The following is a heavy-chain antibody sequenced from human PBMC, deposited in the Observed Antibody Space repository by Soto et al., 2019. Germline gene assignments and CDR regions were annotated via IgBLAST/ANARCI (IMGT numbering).Heavy chain of an antibody. V-gene: IGHV3-23*01. CDR2: ISASGGST. Sequence: GGSLRLSCAASGFAFSSYAMSWVRQTPGKGLEWVSSISASGGSTYYGDSLKGRFTISRDNSKNTLNLHIKSLGVEDSAVYYCAKDRGGFARGWEYYDFWGQGTQVTVSS. D-gene: IGHD6-19*01. J-gene: IGHJ4*02. CDR3: AKDRGGFARGWEYYDF. CDR1: GFAFSSYA.